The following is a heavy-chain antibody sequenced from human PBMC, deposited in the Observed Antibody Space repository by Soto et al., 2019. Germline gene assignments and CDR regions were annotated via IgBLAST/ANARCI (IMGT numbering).Heavy chain of an antibody. V-gene: IGHV3-23*01. CDR1: GFTLQNYA. J-gene: IGHJ5*02. CDR3: AKGKSTGDIDWFDP. Sequence: WWSLRLSCIASGFTLQNYAMAWVRQAPGKGLEWVSTLIGGHYGTAYSYSVKGRFTVSRDNSKNCLYLQMNSLGVEDTAMYFCAKGKSTGDIDWFDPWGQGSLVTVSS. D-gene: IGHD3-10*01. CDR2: LIGGHYGT.